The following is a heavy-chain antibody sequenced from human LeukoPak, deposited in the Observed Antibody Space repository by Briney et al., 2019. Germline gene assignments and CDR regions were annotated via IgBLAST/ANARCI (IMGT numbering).Heavy chain of an antibody. D-gene: IGHD3-22*01. CDR2: INHSGST. V-gene: IGHV4-34*01. J-gene: IGHJ4*02. CDR3: ASDSFYDSGGYFYY. CDR1: GGSFSGYY. Sequence: SETLSLTCAVYGGSFSGYYWSWIRQPPGKGLEWIGEINHSGSTNYNPSLKSRVTISVDTSNNQFSLKLSSVTAADTAVYYCASDSFYDSGGYFYYWGQGTLVTVSS.